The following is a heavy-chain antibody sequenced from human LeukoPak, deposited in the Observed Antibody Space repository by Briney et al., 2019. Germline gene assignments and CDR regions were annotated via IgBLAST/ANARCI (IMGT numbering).Heavy chain of an antibody. CDR3: ARDFHYYDSSGYYEKWFDP. J-gene: IGHJ5*02. D-gene: IGHD3-22*01. CDR1: GFTFSSYG. Sequence: PGRSLRLSCAASGFTFSSYGMHWVRQAPGKGLEWVAVISYDGSNKYYADSVKGRFTISRDNSKNTLYLQMNSLRAEDTAVYYCARDFHYYDSSGYYEKWFDPWGQGTLVTVSS. CDR2: ISYDGSNK. V-gene: IGHV3-30*03.